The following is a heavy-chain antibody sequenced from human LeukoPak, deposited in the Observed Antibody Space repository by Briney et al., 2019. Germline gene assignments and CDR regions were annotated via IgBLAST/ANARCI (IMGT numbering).Heavy chain of an antibody. CDR1: GFTFSNYG. J-gene: IGHJ3*01. D-gene: IGHD1-26*01. CDR2: ISYDGNNK. CDR3: AREYSGSYYVAAFDV. V-gene: IGHV3-30*03. Sequence: PGGSLRLSCAASGFTFSNYGMHWVRQAPGKGLEWVTVISYDGNNKYYADSVKGRFTVSRDKSKNTLYLQMNSLRAEDTAVYYCAREYSGSYYVAAFDVWGQGTLVTVSS.